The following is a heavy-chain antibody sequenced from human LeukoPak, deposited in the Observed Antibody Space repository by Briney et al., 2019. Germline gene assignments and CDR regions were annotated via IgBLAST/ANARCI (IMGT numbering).Heavy chain of an antibody. J-gene: IGHJ4*02. V-gene: IGHV1-46*01. Sequence: ASVTVSCKASGYTFTTYYIHWVRQAPGQGLEWLGIINPSGGSPTYAQKFQGRVTMTRDTSTSTVYMELSSLRSDDTAVYYCASVGSVDTSGYYDYWGQGTLVTVSS. D-gene: IGHD3-22*01. CDR1: GYTFTTYY. CDR3: ASVGSVDTSGYYDY. CDR2: INPSGGSP.